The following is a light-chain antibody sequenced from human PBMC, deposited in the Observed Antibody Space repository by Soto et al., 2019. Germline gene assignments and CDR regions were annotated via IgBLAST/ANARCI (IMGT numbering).Light chain of an antibody. J-gene: IGKJ1*01. CDR2: KAS. Sequence: DIQMTQSPSPLSGSVGDRVTITCRASQTISSWLAWYQQKPGKAPKLLIYKASTLKSGVPSSFSGSGSGTEFTLTISSLQPDDFATYYCQHYNSYSEAFGQGTQVELK. V-gene: IGKV1-5*03. CDR3: QHYNSYSEA. CDR1: QTISSW.